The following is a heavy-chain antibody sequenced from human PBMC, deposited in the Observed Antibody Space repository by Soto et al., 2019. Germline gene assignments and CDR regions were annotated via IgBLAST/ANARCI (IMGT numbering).Heavy chain of an antibody. D-gene: IGHD1-20*01. Sequence: QITLKESGPTLLEPTQTLTLTCSFSGFSLTSSGVGVGWLRQAPGKALEGLGIIYWDGDRRYNPSLRQRLTITKDTSKHQVVLTMTYMEPADTATYYCAHRCPYNSYRDVRWFDPRGQGTLVTVS. CDR1: GFSLTSSGVG. CDR2: IYWDGDR. J-gene: IGHJ5*02. CDR3: AHRCPYNSYRDVRWFDP. V-gene: IGHV2-5*02.